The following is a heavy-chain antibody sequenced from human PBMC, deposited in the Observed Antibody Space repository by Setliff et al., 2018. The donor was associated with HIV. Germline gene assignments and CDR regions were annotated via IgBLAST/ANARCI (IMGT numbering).Heavy chain of an antibody. CDR2: MMTIFSTT. J-gene: IGHJ3*02. CDR3: ARAPKRVYYYGSGTYLHDAFDI. CDR1: AGSFSIFA. Sequence: SVKVSCQSSAGSFSIFAINWVRQAPGQGLEWMGGMMTIFSTTNYARKFQGRVTITTDESTGTAYMELSNLRSDDTAVYYCARAPKRVYYYGSGTYLHDAFDIWGQGTMVTVSS. D-gene: IGHD3-10*01. V-gene: IGHV1-69*05.